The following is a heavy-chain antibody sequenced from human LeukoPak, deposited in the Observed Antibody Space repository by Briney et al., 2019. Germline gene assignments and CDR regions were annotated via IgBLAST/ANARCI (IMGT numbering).Heavy chain of an antibody. CDR1: GYSITSGYY. Sequence: SETLSLTCTVSGYSITSGYYWGWIRQPPGKGLEWIGSVDHSGSTYYNPSLKSRVTISVDTSKNKFSLRLCSVTAADTAVYYCARPGGDYVSEFDPWGQGTLVTVSS. J-gene: IGHJ5*02. D-gene: IGHD4-17*01. CDR3: ARPGGDYVSEFDP. V-gene: IGHV4-38-2*02. CDR2: VDHSGST.